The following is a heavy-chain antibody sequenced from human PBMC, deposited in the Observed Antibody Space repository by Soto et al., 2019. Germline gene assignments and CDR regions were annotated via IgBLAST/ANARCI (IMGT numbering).Heavy chain of an antibody. J-gene: IGHJ5*02. V-gene: IGHV3-74*03. Sequence: EVQLVESGGGPVQAGGSLRLSCAASGLTLSNYWMQWVRHGPGKGLVWVAHINSDGITTKYAESVKGRFTISRDDAKNMLDLQMNRLRHDDTAVYYCAKVKGGSGARGAPPDLWGQGILVTVSS. D-gene: IGHD2-15*01. CDR2: INSDGITT. CDR3: AKVKGGSGARGAPPDL. CDR1: GLTLSNYW.